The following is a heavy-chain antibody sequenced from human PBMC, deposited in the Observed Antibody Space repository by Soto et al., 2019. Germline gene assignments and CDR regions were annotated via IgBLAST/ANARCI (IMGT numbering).Heavy chain of an antibody. CDR2: INPNSGGT. D-gene: IGHD6-13*01. V-gene: IGHV1-2*04. Sequence: ASVNVSCKASGYTFTGYYMHWVRQAPGQGLEWMGWINPNSGGTNYAQKFQGWVTMTRDTSISTAYMELSRLRSDDTAVYYCARAIAAAGELDYWGQGTLVTVSS. CDR3: ARAIAAAGELDY. J-gene: IGHJ4*02. CDR1: GYTFTGYY.